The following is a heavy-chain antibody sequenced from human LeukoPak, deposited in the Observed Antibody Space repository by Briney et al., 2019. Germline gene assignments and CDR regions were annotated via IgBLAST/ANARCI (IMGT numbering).Heavy chain of an antibody. V-gene: IGHV3-21*01. CDR3: ARDRIGYYYYGMDV. J-gene: IGHJ6*02. CDR1: GFTFSSYS. Sequence: PGGSLRLSCAASGFTFSSYSMNWVRQAPGKGLEWVSSISSSSRYIYYADSVKGRFTISRDNAKNSLYLQMNSLRAEDTAVYYCARDRIGYYYYGMDVWGQGTTVTVSS. D-gene: IGHD3-16*02. CDR2: ISSSSRYI.